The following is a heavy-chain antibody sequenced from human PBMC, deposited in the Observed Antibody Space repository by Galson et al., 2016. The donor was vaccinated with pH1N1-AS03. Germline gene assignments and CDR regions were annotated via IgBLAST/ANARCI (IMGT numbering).Heavy chain of an antibody. Sequence: SETLSLTCDVLGGTFSGFFWNWVRQSSGKGLEWIGEVDHRGIITYNPSPRSRLNISLYPSSRQFSLKLTSVTAADTAVYFCARLLGKAFPRLGRNFGMDVWGQGTTVTVSS. CDR3: ARLLGKAFPRLGRNFGMDV. CDR2: VDHRGII. D-gene: IGHD3-16*01. V-gene: IGHV4-34*01. CDR1: GGTFSGFF. J-gene: IGHJ6*02.